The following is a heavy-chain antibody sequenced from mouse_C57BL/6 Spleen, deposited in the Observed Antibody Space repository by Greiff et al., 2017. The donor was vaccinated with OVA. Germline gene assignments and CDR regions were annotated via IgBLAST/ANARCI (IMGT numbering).Heavy chain of an antibody. J-gene: IGHJ4*01. Sequence: QVQLKESGPGLVQPSQRLSITCTVPGFSLTSYGVHWVRQSPGKGLEWLGVILRGGSTDYNAAFMSRLSITKDNSKSQVFFKMNRLQADDTAIYYCAKSFLYDYEIFWYAMDHWGEGTSVTVSS. D-gene: IGHD2-4*01. CDR3: AKSFLYDYEIFWYAMDH. CDR1: GFSLTSYG. CDR2: ILRGGST. V-gene: IGHV2-5*01.